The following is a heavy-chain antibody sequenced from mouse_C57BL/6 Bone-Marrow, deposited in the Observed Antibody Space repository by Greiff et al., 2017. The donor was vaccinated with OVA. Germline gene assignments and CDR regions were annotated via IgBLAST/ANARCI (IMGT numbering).Heavy chain of an antibody. D-gene: IGHD1-1*01. J-gene: IGHJ3*01. CDR1: GFTFSDFY. Sequence: EVNLVESGGGLVQSGRSLRLSCATSGFTFSDFYMEWVRQAPGTGLEWIAASRNKANDYTTESSASVKGRFIVSRDTSQSILYLQMNALRAEDTAIYYWARADADYYGSSPSWFAYWGQGTLVTVSA. CDR2: SRNKANDYTT. V-gene: IGHV7-1*01. CDR3: ARADADYYGSSPSWFAY.